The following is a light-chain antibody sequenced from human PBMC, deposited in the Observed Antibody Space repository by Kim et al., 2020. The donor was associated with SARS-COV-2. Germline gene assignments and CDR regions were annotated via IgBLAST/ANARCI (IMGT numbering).Light chain of an antibody. CDR1: QDISNY. Sequence: DIQMTQSPSSLSASVGDRVTITCQASQDISNYLNWYQQKPGKAPKLLIYDASNLETGVPSRFSGSGSGTDFTFTISSLQPEDIATYYCQQYDNPYTFDQGTKLEIK. J-gene: IGKJ2*01. V-gene: IGKV1-33*01. CDR3: QQYDNPYT. CDR2: DAS.